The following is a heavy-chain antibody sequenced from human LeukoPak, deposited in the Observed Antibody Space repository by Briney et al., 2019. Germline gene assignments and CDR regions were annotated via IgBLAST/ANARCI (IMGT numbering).Heavy chain of an antibody. J-gene: IGHJ3*02. CDR1: GGSISSSNW. CDR2: IYHSGST. Sequence: SGTLSLTCAVSGGSISSSNWWSWVRQPPGKGLEWIGEIYHSGSTNYNPSLKSRVTMSVDTSKNQFSLKLSSVTAADTAVYYCARAPGGYSYPDAFDIWGQGTMVTVSS. V-gene: IGHV4-4*02. CDR3: ARAPGGYSYPDAFDI. D-gene: IGHD5-18*01.